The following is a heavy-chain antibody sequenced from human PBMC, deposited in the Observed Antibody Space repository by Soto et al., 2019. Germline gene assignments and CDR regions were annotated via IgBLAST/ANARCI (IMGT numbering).Heavy chain of an antibody. Sequence: GGSLRLSCAASGFTFSSYEMNWVRQAPGKGLEWVSYISSSGSTIHYADSVKGRFTISRDNAKNSLYLQMNSLRAEDTAVYYCARDPLYYDFWSGYPNWYFDLWGRGTLVTVSS. CDR1: GFTFSSYE. J-gene: IGHJ2*01. CDR2: ISSSGSTI. V-gene: IGHV3-48*03. CDR3: ARDPLYYDFWSGYPNWYFDL. D-gene: IGHD3-3*01.